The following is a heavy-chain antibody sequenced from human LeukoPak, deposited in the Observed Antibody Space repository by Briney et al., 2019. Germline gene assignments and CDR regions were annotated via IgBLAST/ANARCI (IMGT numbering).Heavy chain of an antibody. D-gene: IGHD3-3*01. CDR2: IKNDGSVR. CDR3: ATDRGWRTSGYYLYYFEY. V-gene: IGHV3-7*01. Sequence: GGSLRLSCAASGFVFRNYFMSWVRQAPGKGLEWVASIKNDGSVRYYVDSVRGRYTISRDNTKNSLFLQMSSLRAEDTAVYYCATDRGWRTSGYYLYYFEYWGQGTLVTFSS. J-gene: IGHJ4*02. CDR1: GFVFRNYF.